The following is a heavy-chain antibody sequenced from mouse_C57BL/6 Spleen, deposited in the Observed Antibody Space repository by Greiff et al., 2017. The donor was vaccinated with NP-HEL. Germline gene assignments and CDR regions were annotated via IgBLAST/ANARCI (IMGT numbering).Heavy chain of an antibody. CDR1: GFTFSSYG. CDR3: ARDDASGAWFAY. CDR2: ISSGGSYT. Sequence: EVHLVESGGDLVKPGGSLKLSCAASGFTFSSYGMSWVRQTPDKRLEWVATISSGGSYTYYPDSVKGRFTISRDNAKNTLYLQMSSLKSEDTAMYYCARDDASGAWFAYWGQGTLVTVSA. V-gene: IGHV5-6*01. J-gene: IGHJ3*01. D-gene: IGHD6-1*01.